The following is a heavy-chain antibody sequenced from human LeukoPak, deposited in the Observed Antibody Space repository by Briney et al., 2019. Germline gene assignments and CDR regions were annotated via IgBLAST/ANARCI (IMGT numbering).Heavy chain of an antibody. CDR2: IYYSGST. CDR1: GGSISSSSYY. CDR3: AGSIAVAQMEDY. D-gene: IGHD6-19*01. J-gene: IGHJ4*02. Sequence: SETLSLTCTVSGGSISSSSYYWGWTRQPPGKGLEWIGSIYYSGSTYYNPSLKSRVTISVDTSKNQFSLKLSSVTAADTAVYYCAGSIAVAQMEDYWGQGTLVTVSS. V-gene: IGHV4-39*07.